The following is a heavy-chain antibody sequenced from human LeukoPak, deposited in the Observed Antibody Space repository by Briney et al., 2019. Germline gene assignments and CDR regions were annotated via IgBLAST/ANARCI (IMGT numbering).Heavy chain of an antibody. J-gene: IGHJ2*01. V-gene: IGHV4-59*01. CDR2: IYYSGST. CDR1: GGSISSNY. D-gene: IGHD4-17*01. Sequence: SETLSLTCTVSGGSISSNYWSWIRQPPGKGLEWIGYIYYSGSTNSNPSLKSRVTISVDTSKNQFSLNLSSVTAADTAVYYCARDRTKATTVTTSWYFDLWGRGTLVTVSS. CDR3: ARDRTKATTVTTSWYFDL.